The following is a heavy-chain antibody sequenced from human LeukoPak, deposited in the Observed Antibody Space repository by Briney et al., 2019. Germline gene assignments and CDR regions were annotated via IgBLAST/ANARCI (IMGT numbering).Heavy chain of an antibody. D-gene: IGHD3-10*01. Sequence: SETLSLTCTVSGYSISSGYYWGWIREPPGKGLEWIGSIYHSGSTYYNPSLKSRVTISVDTSKNQFSLKLSSVTAADTAVYYCARGNYLGYWGQGTLVTVSS. CDR2: IYHSGST. CDR1: GYSISSGYY. J-gene: IGHJ4*02. CDR3: ARGNYLGY. V-gene: IGHV4-38-2*02.